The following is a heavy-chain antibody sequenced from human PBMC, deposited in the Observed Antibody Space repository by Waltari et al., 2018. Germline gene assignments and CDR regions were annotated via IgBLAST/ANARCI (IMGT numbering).Heavy chain of an antibody. V-gene: IGHV4-4*02. CDR1: GDSISNGYW. CDR3: AASRGWWCIHY. D-gene: IGHD6-19*01. J-gene: IGHJ4*02. CDR2: MHHSGRI. Sequence: QVQLQESGPGLVKPSGTLSLTCAVSGDSISNGYWWTWVRQPPGEGPEWIGEMHHSGRINYNPSLKSRVTISADNFKNEFSLDLSSVTAADTAVYYCAASRGWWCIHYWGQGTLVTVSS.